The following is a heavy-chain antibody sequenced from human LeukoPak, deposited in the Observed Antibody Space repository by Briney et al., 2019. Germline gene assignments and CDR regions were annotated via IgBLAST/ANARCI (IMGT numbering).Heavy chain of an antibody. CDR1: GFTFNNYH. Sequence: GGSLRLSCTTSGFTFNNYHMHWVRQAPGKGLEWVATISHDGSDENYADYVKGRFIISRDNSMKSLFLQMNSLIIDDTAVYYCAREGLGFDYWGQGTLVTVSS. J-gene: IGHJ4*02. CDR3: AREGLGFDY. CDR2: ISHDGSDE. V-gene: IGHV3-30*04. D-gene: IGHD7-27*01.